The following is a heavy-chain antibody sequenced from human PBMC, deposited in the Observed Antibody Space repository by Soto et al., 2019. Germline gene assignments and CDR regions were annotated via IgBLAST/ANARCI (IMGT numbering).Heavy chain of an antibody. CDR1: GFTFSSYW. Sequence: GGSLRRSCAASGFTFSSYWMHWVRQAPGKGLVWVSHINSDGSSTTYADSVKGRFTISRDNSKNTLYLQMNSLRAEDTAVYYYAREAAWFDPWGQGTLVTVS. CDR3: AREAAWFDP. D-gene: IGHD6-13*01. J-gene: IGHJ5*02. CDR2: INSDGSST. V-gene: IGHV3-74*01.